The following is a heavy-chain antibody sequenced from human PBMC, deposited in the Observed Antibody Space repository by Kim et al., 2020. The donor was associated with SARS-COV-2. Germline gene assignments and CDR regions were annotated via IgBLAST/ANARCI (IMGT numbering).Heavy chain of an antibody. V-gene: IGHV3-53*01. CDR3: ARVIQLWHAFDV. CDR1: GFTVDNNF. Sequence: GALRLSCAASGFTVDNNFMTWVRQAPGKGLEGVAVLYSGGSTSYADSVNGRFTISRDNSKNTLYLQMKSLRAEDTAVYYCARVIQLWHAFDVWGQGTLVTVSS. CDR2: LYSGGST. D-gene: IGHD3-10*01. J-gene: IGHJ3*01.